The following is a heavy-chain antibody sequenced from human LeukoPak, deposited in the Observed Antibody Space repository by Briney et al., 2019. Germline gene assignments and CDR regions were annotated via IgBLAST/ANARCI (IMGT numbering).Heavy chain of an antibody. CDR1: GFTFLGYN. J-gene: IGHJ4*02. D-gene: IGHD6-13*01. V-gene: IGHV3-7*01. CDR3: VTEYWYRFDY. Sequence: GGSLRLSCITSGFTFLGYNIAWVRQAPGKGLEWLAPVTSDGSGTEYIDSVRGRFTIPRDNAKNSVYLHMNSLPAEDTAVYFCVTEYWYRFDYWGQGLLLTVSS. CDR2: VTSDGSGT.